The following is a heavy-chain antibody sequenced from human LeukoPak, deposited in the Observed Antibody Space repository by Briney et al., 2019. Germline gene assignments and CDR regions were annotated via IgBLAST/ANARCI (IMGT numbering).Heavy chain of an antibody. Sequence: GRSLTLSCAASGFTFSSYGMHWVRQAPGKGLEWVAVISYDGSNKYYADSVKGRFTISRDNSKNTLYLQMNSLRAEDTAVYYCAKDWSYYGSGSSIRVTDYYYYYGMDVWGQGTTVTVSS. CDR1: GFTFSSYG. CDR2: ISYDGSNK. D-gene: IGHD3-10*01. V-gene: IGHV3-30*18. CDR3: AKDWSYYGSGSSIRVTDYYYYYGMDV. J-gene: IGHJ6*02.